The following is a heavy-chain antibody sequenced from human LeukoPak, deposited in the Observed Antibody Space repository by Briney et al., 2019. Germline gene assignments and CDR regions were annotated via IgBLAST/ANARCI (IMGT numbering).Heavy chain of an antibody. V-gene: IGHV4-59*01. CDR1: GVSISNYD. D-gene: IGHD2-2*01. CDR2: IYYSGST. J-gene: IGHJ4*02. CDR3: ARDYSGCSSTSCYAGYFDY. Sequence: SETLSLTCTVSGVSISNYDWSWLRQPPGKGLEWIGYIYYSGSTNYNPSLKSRVTISVDTSKNQFSLKLSSVTAADTAVYYCARDYSGCSSTSCYAGYFDYWGQGTLVTVSS.